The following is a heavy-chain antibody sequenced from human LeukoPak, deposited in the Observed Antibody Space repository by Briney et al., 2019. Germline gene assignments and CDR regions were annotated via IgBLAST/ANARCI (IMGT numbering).Heavy chain of an antibody. CDR2: INHSGST. D-gene: IGHD3-3*01. J-gene: IGHJ4*02. CDR1: GGSFSGYY. Sequence: SETLSLTCAVYGGSFSGYYWSWLRQPPGKGLEWIGEINHSGSTNYNPSLKSRVTISVDTSKNEFSLKLSSRTASDTAVYYCATGWKLRPKQRDYSGQGTLVTGSS. V-gene: IGHV4-34*01. CDR3: ATGWKLRPKQRDY.